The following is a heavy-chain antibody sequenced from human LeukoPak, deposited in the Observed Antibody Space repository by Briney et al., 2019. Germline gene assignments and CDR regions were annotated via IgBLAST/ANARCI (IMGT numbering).Heavy chain of an antibody. Sequence: SETLSLTCAVSGGSITGRYWNWIRQTPGMRLEWIGYTSYSRTTIYNSYFKGRATMSIDTSKNQLYLNLTSVTATDTAVYYCAKLGHSDGWYLGAFDIWGQGTAVIVSS. CDR3: AKLGHSDGWYLGAFDI. J-gene: IGHJ3*02. CDR2: TSYSRTT. D-gene: IGHD6-19*01. CDR1: GGSITGRY. V-gene: IGHV4-59*08.